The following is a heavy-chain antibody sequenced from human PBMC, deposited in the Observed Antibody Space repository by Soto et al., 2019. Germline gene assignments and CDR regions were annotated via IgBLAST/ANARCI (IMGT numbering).Heavy chain of an antibody. D-gene: IGHD6-19*01. CDR3: ARRGIAVAGHIGWFDP. J-gene: IGHJ5*02. CDR1: GGSFSGYY. Sequence: PSETLSLTCAVYGGSFSGYYWSWIRQPPGKGLEWIGEINHSGSTNYNPSLKSRVTISVDTSKNQFSLKLSSVTAADTAVYYCARRGIAVAGHIGWFDPWGKGTLVTVS. V-gene: IGHV4-34*01. CDR2: INHSGST.